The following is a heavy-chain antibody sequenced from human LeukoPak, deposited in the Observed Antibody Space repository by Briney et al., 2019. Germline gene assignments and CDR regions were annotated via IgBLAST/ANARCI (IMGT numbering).Heavy chain of an antibody. CDR3: AKIPSRYFDWSFYYYGMDV. CDR2: ISGSGGST. V-gene: IGHV3-23*01. D-gene: IGHD3-9*01. CDR1: GFTFSNYA. Sequence: GGSLRLSCAASGFTFSNYAMSWVRQAPGKGLEWVSAISGSGGSTDYADSVKGRFTISRDNSKNTVFLQMNSLRAEDTAVYYCAKIPSRYFDWSFYYYGMDVWGQGTTVTVSS. J-gene: IGHJ6*02.